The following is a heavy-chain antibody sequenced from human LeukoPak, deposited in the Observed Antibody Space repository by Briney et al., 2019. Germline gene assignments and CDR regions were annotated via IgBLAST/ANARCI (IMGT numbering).Heavy chain of an antibody. Sequence: GGSLRPSCVASGFIIGSYWMSWVRQAPGKGLEWVANIRQDGSEKYYVDSVKGRLTISRDNAKNSLYLQMNNLTAADTAIYYCARAGYYGDDAFDLWGQGTRVTVSS. CDR2: IRQDGSEK. D-gene: IGHD2/OR15-2a*01. CDR1: GFIIGSYW. CDR3: ARAGYYGDDAFDL. J-gene: IGHJ3*01. V-gene: IGHV3-7*01.